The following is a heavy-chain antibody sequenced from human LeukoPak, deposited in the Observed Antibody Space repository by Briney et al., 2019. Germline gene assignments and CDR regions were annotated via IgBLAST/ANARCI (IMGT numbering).Heavy chain of an antibody. Sequence: GGSLRLSCAASGFSFSRYAMSWVRQAPGEGLEWVSAISGSGGSTYYADSVKGRFTISRGNSKNTLYLQMNSLRAEDTAVYYCAKGPSATPYYYGMDVWGQGTTVTVSS. D-gene: IGHD2-15*01. V-gene: IGHV3-23*01. CDR1: GFSFSRYA. CDR3: AKGPSATPYYYGMDV. CDR2: ISGSGGST. J-gene: IGHJ6*02.